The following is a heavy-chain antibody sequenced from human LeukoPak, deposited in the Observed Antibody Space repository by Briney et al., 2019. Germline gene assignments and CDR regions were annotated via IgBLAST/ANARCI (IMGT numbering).Heavy chain of an antibody. D-gene: IGHD3-3*01. CDR3: ARDPAAYYDFWSGYYVHYFDY. J-gene: IGHJ4*02. Sequence: GGSLRLSCAASGFTFSDYYMSWIRQAPGKGLEWVSYISSSGSTIYYADSVKGRFTISRDNAKNSLYLQMNSLRAEDTAVYYCARDPAAYYDFWSGYYVHYFDYWGQGTLVTVSS. V-gene: IGHV3-11*04. CDR2: ISSSGSTI. CDR1: GFTFSDYY.